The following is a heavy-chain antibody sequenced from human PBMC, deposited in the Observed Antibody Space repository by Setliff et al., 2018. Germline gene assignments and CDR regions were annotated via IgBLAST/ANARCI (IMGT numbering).Heavy chain of an antibody. CDR3: ARTGTYRYFDH. CDR2: IYYRGDT. CDR1: GASISSGTYY. J-gene: IGHJ4*02. D-gene: IGHD1-1*01. V-gene: IGHV4-39*01. Sequence: SETLSLTCTVSGASISSGTYYWAWIRQPPGKGLEWIGRIYYRGDTYYNASLKGRLTISVDTAQNQFSLRLTSVTAADTAVYYCARTGTYRYFDHWGQGTLVTVSS.